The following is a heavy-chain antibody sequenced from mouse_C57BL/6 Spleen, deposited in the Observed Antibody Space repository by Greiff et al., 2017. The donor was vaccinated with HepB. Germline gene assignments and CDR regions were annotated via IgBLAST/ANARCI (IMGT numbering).Heavy chain of an antibody. V-gene: IGHV5-4*01. Sequence: EVKLVESGGGLVKPGGSLKLSCAASGFTFSSYAMSWVRQTPEKRLEWVATISDGGSYTYYPDNVKGRFTISRDNAKNNLYLQMSHLKSEDTAMYYCAREATAQAFDYCGQGTTLTVSS. CDR1: GFTFSSYA. D-gene: IGHD3-2*02. CDR3: AREATAQAFDY. J-gene: IGHJ2*01. CDR2: ISDGGSYT.